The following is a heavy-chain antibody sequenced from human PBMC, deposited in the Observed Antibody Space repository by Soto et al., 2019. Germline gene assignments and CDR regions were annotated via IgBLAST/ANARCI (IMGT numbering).Heavy chain of an antibody. Sequence: ASVKVSCKASGYTFTTYGISWVRQAPGQGLEWMGWISGYNGHTKYAQKFQGRVTMTTDTSTSTVYMDLRSLRSDDTAVYYCAREGEMPYYYGLDFWGQGTTVTVSS. CDR2: ISGYNGHT. V-gene: IGHV1-18*01. D-gene: IGHD3-16*01. J-gene: IGHJ6*02. CDR3: AREGEMPYYYGLDF. CDR1: GYTFTTYG.